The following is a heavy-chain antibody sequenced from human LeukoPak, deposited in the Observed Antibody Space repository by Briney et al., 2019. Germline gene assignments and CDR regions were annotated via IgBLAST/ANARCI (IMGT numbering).Heavy chain of an antibody. CDR2: IIPIFGTA. CDR3: ARRTGENLDY. J-gene: IGHJ4*02. Sequence: GASVKVSCKASGYTFTSYAMNWVRQAPGQGLEWMGGIIPIFGTANYAQKFQGRVTITADESTSTAYMELSSLRSEDTAVYYCARRTGENLDYWGQGTLVTVSS. D-gene: IGHD2-21*01. CDR1: GYTFTSYA. V-gene: IGHV1-69*13.